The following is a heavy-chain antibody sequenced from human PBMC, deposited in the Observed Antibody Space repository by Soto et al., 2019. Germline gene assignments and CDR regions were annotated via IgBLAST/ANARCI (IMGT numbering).Heavy chain of an antibody. D-gene: IGHD3-9*01. CDR2: ISSSSSYT. CDR3: ATAALTGYYMIPTSFLAY. V-gene: IGHV3-11*03. J-gene: IGHJ4*02. CDR1: GFTFSDYY. Sequence: GRPLRLSCAAAGFTFSDYYMSWIRQAPGKGLEWVSYISSSSSYTNYADSVKGRFTISRDNAKNSLYLQMNSLRAEDTAVYYCATAALTGYYMIPTSFLAYWRQGTLVTVSS.